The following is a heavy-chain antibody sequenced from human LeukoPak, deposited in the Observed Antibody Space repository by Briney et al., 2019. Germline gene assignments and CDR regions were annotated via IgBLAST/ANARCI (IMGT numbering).Heavy chain of an antibody. Sequence: GGSLRLSCAASGFTVSSNYMSWVRQAPGKGLEWVSVFYSGGSTYYADSVKGRFTISRDNSKNTMYLQMNSLRAEDTAVYYCARDRFWSGYNFYYYGMDVWGQGTTVTVSS. CDR1: GFTVSSNY. CDR3: ARDRFWSGYNFYYYGMDV. V-gene: IGHV3-66*01. J-gene: IGHJ6*02. CDR2: FYSGGST. D-gene: IGHD3-3*01.